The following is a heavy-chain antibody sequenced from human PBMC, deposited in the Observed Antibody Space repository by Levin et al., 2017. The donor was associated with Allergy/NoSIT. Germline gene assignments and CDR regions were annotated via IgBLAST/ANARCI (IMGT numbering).Heavy chain of an antibody. D-gene: IGHD5-18*01. CDR2: INHSGST. Sequence: SETLSLTCAVYGGSFSGYYWSWIRQPPGKGLEWIGEINHSGSTNYNPSLKSRVTISVDTSKNQFSLKLSSVTAADTAVYYCARVEYSYGYGKFVGFDYWGQGTLVTVSS. J-gene: IGHJ4*02. CDR3: ARVEYSYGYGKFVGFDY. CDR1: GGSFSGYY. V-gene: IGHV4-34*01.